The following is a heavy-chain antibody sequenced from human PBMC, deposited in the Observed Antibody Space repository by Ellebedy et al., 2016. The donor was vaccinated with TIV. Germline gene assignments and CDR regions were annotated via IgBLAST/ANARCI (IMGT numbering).Heavy chain of an antibody. Sequence: GESLKISCAASEFTFNHYWMSWVRQAPGKGLEWVANIKYDGSEKYHADSVKGRFIISRDNAKNSLYLQMNSLRAEDTAVYYCARPRTTGTQVYYFDFWGQGTLVTVSA. CDR3: ARPRTTGTQVYYFDF. V-gene: IGHV3-7*01. CDR1: EFTFNHYW. CDR2: IKYDGSEK. D-gene: IGHD1-1*01. J-gene: IGHJ4*02.